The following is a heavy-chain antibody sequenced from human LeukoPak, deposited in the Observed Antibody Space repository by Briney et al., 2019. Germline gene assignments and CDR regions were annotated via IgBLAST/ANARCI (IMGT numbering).Heavy chain of an antibody. CDR2: INHSGST. V-gene: IGHV4-34*01. Sequence: SETLSLTCAVYGGSFSGYYWSWIRQPPGKGLEWIGEINHSGSTNYNPSLKSRVTISVDTSKNQFSLKLSSVTAADTAVYYCARGKPAGKSFDCWGQGTLVTVSS. CDR3: ARGKPAGKSFDC. J-gene: IGHJ4*02. D-gene: IGHD2-2*01. CDR1: GGSFSGYY.